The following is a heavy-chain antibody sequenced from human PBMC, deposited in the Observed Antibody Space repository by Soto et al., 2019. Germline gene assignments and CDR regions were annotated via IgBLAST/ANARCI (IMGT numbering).Heavy chain of an antibody. V-gene: IGHV1-69*15. CDR2: ILPIFGTA. J-gene: IGHJ3*02. D-gene: IGHD1-1*01. Sequence: QVQLVQSGAKVKKPGSSVKVSCKASGGTFTTSSINWVRQAPGQRPEWMGNILPIFGTADYAQRFQDTVTFSADLSSTNPYIALRGLVSEDTSVYFCARGHEFCGNSDSFDIWGQGTVVTVSS. CDR1: GGTFTTSS. CDR3: ARGHEFCGNSDSFDI.